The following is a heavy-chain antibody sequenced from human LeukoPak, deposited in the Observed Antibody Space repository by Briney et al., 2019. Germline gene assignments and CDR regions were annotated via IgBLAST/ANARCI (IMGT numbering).Heavy chain of an antibody. V-gene: IGHV3-30*04. J-gene: IGHJ6*02. CDR2: ISYDGSNK. CDR1: GFTFSSYA. CDR3: ARGHSSSWSYYYYYGMDV. D-gene: IGHD6-13*01. Sequence: PGGSLRLSCAASGFTFSSYAMHWVRQAPGKGLEWVAVISYDGSNKYYADSAKGRFTISRDNSKNTLYLQMNSLRAEDTAVYYCARGHSSSWSYYYYYGMDVWGQGTTVTVSS.